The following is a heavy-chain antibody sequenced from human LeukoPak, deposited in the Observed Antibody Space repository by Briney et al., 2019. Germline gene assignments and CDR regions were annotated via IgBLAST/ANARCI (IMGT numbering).Heavy chain of an antibody. V-gene: IGHV1-46*01. CDR1: GYTFTSYY. Sequence: GASVKVSCKASGYTFTSYYMHWVRQAPGQGLEWMGLINPSGGSTSYAQKFQGRVTMTTDTSTSTAYMELRSLRSDDTAVYYCARSRYQLLYSEGYYYYYYMDVWGKGTTVTISS. D-gene: IGHD2-2*02. J-gene: IGHJ6*03. CDR2: INPSGGST. CDR3: ARSRYQLLYSEGYYYYYYMDV.